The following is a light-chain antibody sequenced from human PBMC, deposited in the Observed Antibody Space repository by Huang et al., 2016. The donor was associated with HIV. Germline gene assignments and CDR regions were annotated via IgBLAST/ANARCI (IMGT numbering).Light chain of an antibody. CDR1: QGIANY. V-gene: IGKV1-27*01. CDR2: AAS. J-gene: IGKJ3*01. Sequence: DIQMTQSPSSLSASVGDRVTITGRASQGIANYLAWYQQKPGKVPKLLIYAASTFQSGVPSRFSGSGSGTDFTLTISSLQPEDVATYYCQKYHSAPFTFGPGTKVDIK. CDR3: QKYHSAPFT.